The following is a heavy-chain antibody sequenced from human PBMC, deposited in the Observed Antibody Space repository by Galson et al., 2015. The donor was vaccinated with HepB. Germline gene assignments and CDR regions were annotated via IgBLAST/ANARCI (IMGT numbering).Heavy chain of an antibody. J-gene: IGHJ4*02. CDR2: IGPAGDT. Sequence: SLRLSCAASGFTFSLYDMHWVRQGTGKRLEWVSAIGPAGDTYYPDSMKGRFTISRDNAKNSLYLQVNNMGVGDTAVYYCARGCTDGVCYRIYDFWGQGTLVTVSS. V-gene: IGHV3-13*04. D-gene: IGHD2-8*01. CDR3: ARGCTDGVCYRIYDF. CDR1: GFTFSLYD.